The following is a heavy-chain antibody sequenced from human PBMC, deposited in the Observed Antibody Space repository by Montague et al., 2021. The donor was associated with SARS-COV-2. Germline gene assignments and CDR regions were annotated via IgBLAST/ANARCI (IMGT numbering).Heavy chain of an antibody. CDR2: IYHSGST. D-gene: IGHD1-26*01. J-gene: IGHJ6*02. CDR1: GYSISSGYY. Sequence: SETLSLTCTVSGYSISSGYYWGWIRQPPGKGLECIGSIYHSGSTYYNPSLNSLVTISVDTSKNQFSLKLSSVTAADTAVSYSWGGVGAPYYYYGMDVWGQGTPVTVSS. CDR3: WGGVGAPYYYYGMDV. V-gene: IGHV4-38-2*02.